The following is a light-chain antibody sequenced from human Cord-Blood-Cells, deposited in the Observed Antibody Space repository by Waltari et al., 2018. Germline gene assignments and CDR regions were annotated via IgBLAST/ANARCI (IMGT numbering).Light chain of an antibody. CDR2: DVS. CDR1: SSDVGAYNH. Sequence: QSALTQPASVSGSPGQSITISCTGTSSDVGAYNHVSWYQQHPGKAPKLMIYDVSNRPSGVSNRFSGSKSGNTASLTISGLQAEDEADYYCSSYTSSSTYVCGTGTKVTVL. J-gene: IGLJ1*01. V-gene: IGLV2-14*01. CDR3: SSYTSSSTYV.